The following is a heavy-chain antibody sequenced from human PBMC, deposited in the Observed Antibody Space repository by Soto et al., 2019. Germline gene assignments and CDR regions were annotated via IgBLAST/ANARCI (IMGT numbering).Heavy chain of an antibody. CDR3: ARSSGWHLDY. Sequence: PSETLSLTCTVSGGSISSSSYYWGWIRQPPGKGLEWIGSIYYSGSTYYNPSLKSRVTISVDTSKNQFSLKLSSVTAADTAVYYCARSSGWHLDYWGQGTLVTVSS. D-gene: IGHD6-19*01. CDR2: IYYSGST. V-gene: IGHV4-39*01. CDR1: GGSISSSSYY. J-gene: IGHJ4*02.